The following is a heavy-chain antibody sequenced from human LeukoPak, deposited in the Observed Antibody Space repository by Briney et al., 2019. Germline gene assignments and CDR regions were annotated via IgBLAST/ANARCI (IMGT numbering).Heavy chain of an antibody. Sequence: GGSLRLSCAASGFTFISSAMVWVRQAPGKGLEWVSIIYSGGSTYYADSVKGRFTISRDNSKNTLYLQMNNLRVEDTALYYCAKDGGGILDYWGQGTLVTVSS. D-gene: IGHD3-16*01. CDR2: IYSGGST. V-gene: IGHV3-23*03. J-gene: IGHJ4*02. CDR1: GFTFISSA. CDR3: AKDGGGILDY.